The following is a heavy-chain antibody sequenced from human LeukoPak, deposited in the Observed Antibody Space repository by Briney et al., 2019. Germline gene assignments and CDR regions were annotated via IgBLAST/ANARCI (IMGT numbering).Heavy chain of an antibody. CDR2: IYYSGST. D-gene: IGHD3-3*01. CDR3: ARSSSGYYDFWSLNYHFDY. CDR1: GGSISSYY. J-gene: IGHJ4*02. V-gene: IGHV4-59*01. Sequence: PSETLSLTCTVSGGSISSYYWSWIRQPPGKGLEWIGYIYYSGSTNYNPSLKSRVTISVNTSKNQFSLELSSVTAADTAVYYCARSSSGYYDFWSLNYHFDYWGQGTLVTVSS.